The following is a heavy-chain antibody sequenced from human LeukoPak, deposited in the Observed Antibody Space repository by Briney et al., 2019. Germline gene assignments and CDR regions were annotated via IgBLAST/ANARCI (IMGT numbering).Heavy chain of an antibody. D-gene: IGHD3-10*01. CDR1: GGSISSGSYY. V-gene: IGHV4-61*02. CDR2: IYTSGST. CDR3: ARGPLPTPNYYGSGSIRTAAEYFQH. Sequence: SQTLSLTCTVSGGSISSGSYYWSWIRQPAGKGLEWIGRIYTSGSTNYNPSLKSRVTISVDTSKNQFSLKLSSVTAADTAVYYCARGPLPTPNYYGSGSIRTAAEYFQHWGQGTLVTVSS. J-gene: IGHJ1*01.